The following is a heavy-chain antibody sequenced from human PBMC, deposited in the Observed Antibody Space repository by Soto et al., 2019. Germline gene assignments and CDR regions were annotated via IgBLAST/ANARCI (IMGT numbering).Heavy chain of an antibody. CDR1: GFIFTNFW. Sequence: XGSLRLSCEASGFIFTNFWMHWVRQVPGKGLVWVSRIDTSGSSTSYADSVKGRFTISRDNAKNTVSLQMNSLRAEDTGVYYCAKDSWYFDLWRQGSLVTVS. CDR2: IDTSGSST. D-gene: IGHD6-13*01. J-gene: IGHJ4*02. V-gene: IGHV3-74*01. CDR3: AKDSWYFDL.